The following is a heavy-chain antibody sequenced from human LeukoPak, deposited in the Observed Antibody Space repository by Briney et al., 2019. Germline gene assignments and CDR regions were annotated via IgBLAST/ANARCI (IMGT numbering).Heavy chain of an antibody. Sequence: PGGSLRLSCAASGFTVDSNYLSWVRQAPGKGLEWVSTIYTGGNTYYAASVKGRFTISRDFSKNTVFLHMNSLRAEDTAMYYCAKGSSAGRPYYFDYWGQGTLVTVSS. CDR2: IYTGGNT. CDR1: GFTVDSNY. D-gene: IGHD3-10*01. J-gene: IGHJ4*02. V-gene: IGHV3-53*01. CDR3: AKGSSAGRPYYFDY.